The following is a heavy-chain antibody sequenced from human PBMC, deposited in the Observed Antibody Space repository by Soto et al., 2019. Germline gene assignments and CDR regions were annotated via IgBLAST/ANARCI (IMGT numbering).Heavy chain of an antibody. D-gene: IGHD6-19*01. CDR2: ISAYNGST. Sequence: QVQLVQSGAEVKKPGASVKVSCKASGYTFTSYGISWVRQAPGQGLEWMGWISAYNGSTNYAQKLQGRVTMTTDTATSTAYIELRSRRSDDTAVYYCARQDSSGWYGVYYFDYWGQGTLVTVSS. V-gene: IGHV1-18*01. J-gene: IGHJ4*02. CDR1: GYTFTSYG. CDR3: ARQDSSGWYGVYYFDY.